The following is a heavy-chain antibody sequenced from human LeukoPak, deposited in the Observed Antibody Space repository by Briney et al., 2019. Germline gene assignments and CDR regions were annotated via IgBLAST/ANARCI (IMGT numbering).Heavy chain of an antibody. CDR2: ISAYNGDT. CDR3: ARADIRAISSSGWYGFDY. D-gene: IGHD6-19*01. CDR1: GYTFTSYG. V-gene: IGHV1-18*01. J-gene: IGHJ4*02. Sequence: PAASVKVSCKASGYTFTSYGISWVRQAPGQGLEWMGWISAYNGDTNYARKLQGRVTMTTDTSTSTAYMELRSLRSDDTAVYYCARADIRAISSSGWYGFDYWGQGTLATVSS.